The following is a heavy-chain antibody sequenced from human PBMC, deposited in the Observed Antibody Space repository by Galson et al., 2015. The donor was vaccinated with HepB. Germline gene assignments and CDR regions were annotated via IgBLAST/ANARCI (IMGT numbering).Heavy chain of an antibody. CDR1: GYTFTTYC. CDR3: ARDWGEARPGWFDA. Sequence: SVKVSCKASGYTFTTYCISWVRQAPGQGLEWMGWINAYSGNTKYAQKFQGRVTMSTDTSTRTAYMELRSLRSDDTAVYYCARDWGEARPGWFDAWGQGTQVTVSS. D-gene: IGHD6-6*01. CDR2: INAYSGNT. J-gene: IGHJ5*02. V-gene: IGHV1-18*04.